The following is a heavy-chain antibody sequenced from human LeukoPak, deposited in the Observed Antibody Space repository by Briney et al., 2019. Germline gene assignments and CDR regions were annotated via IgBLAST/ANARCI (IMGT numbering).Heavy chain of an antibody. D-gene: IGHD5-12*01. Sequence: ASVKVSCKASGGTFSSYAISWVRQAPGQGLEWMGGIIPIFGTANYAQKFQGRVTMTTDTSTSTAYMELRSLRSDDTAVYYCARDIVATIGGYYYMDVWGKGTTVTVSS. J-gene: IGHJ6*03. CDR1: GGTFSSYA. CDR3: ARDIVATIGGYYYMDV. CDR2: IIPIFGTA. V-gene: IGHV1-69*05.